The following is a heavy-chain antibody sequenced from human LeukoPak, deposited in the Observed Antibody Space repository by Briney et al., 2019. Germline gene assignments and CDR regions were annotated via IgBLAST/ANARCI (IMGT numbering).Heavy chain of an antibody. D-gene: IGHD3-22*01. CDR2: FDPEDGER. CDR3: ATYYDSSGYTAAFDI. J-gene: IGHJ3*02. Sequence: ASVKVSCKVSGYTLTELSMHWGRRAPGKGLEWMGGFDPEDGERISAQKFQGRVTMTEATSTDTAYMELSSLRSEDTAVYSCATYYDSSGYTAAFDIWGQGTMVTVSS. V-gene: IGHV1-24*01. CDR1: GYTLTELS.